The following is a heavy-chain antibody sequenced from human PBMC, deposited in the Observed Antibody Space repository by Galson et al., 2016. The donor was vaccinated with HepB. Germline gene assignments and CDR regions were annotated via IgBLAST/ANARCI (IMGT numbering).Heavy chain of an antibody. J-gene: IGHJ4*02. D-gene: IGHD3-9*01. CDR1: GFTFGDYT. CDR2: IRSQAYGGTT. Sequence: SLRLSCAASGFTFGDYTLSWFRQAPGQGLEWVGFIRSQAYGGTTEYAASVTGRFTISRDDSKSIAYLQLNSLKIEDTAVFYCARGTDVLTSYYGAYFDYWGQGTLVTVSS. CDR3: ARGTDVLTSYYGAYFDY. V-gene: IGHV3-49*03.